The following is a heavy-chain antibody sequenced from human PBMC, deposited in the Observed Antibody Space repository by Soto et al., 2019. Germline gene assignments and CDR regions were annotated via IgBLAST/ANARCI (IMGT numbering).Heavy chain of an antibody. CDR3: ARDSEIDYGDYEMSDYFDY. CDR2: ISSSSSYI. V-gene: IGHV3-21*01. D-gene: IGHD4-17*01. CDR1: GFTFSSYS. Sequence: GGSLRLSCAASGFTFSSYSMNWVRQAPGKGLEWVSSISSSSSYIYYADSVKGRFTISRDNAKNSLYLQMNSLRAEDTAVYYCARDSEIDYGDYEMSDYFDYWGQGTLVTVSS. J-gene: IGHJ4*02.